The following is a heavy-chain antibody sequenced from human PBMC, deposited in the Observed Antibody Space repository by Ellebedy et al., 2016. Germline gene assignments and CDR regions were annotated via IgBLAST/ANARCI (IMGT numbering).Heavy chain of an antibody. CDR2: IDSGGSS. V-gene: IGHV3-53*01. CDR3: ATRHYGGFDI. CDR1: GFTFRSYG. J-gene: IGHJ3*02. Sequence: GESLKISCVASGFTFRSYGMHWVRQAPGKGLEWVSVIDSGGSSYYADSVKGRFTISRDSPKNTLYLQMNSLRAEDTAVYYCATRHYGGFDIWGRGTMVTVSS. D-gene: IGHD4-23*01.